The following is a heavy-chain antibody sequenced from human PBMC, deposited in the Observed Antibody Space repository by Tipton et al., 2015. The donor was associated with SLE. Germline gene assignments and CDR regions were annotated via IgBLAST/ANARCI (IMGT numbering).Heavy chain of an antibody. CDR1: GGSISSTSFY. D-gene: IGHD3-16*01. Sequence: TLSLTCTVSGGSISSTSFYWGCIRQPPGKGLEWIGSIYYSGSTYYNPSLKSRVTISVDTSKNQFSLKLSSVTAADTAVYYCAREWGDAFDIWGQGTMVTVSS. J-gene: IGHJ3*02. CDR2: IYYSGST. CDR3: AREWGDAFDI. V-gene: IGHV4-39*07.